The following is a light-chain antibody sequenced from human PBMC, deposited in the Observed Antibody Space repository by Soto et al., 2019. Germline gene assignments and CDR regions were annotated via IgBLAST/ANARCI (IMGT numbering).Light chain of an antibody. CDR3: QQRTTWPLT. Sequence: EIVLTQSPATLSLSPGDRATLSCRASESIRTFVAWYQQRPGQAPRLRIFDAINRAPGIPVRFSGSGSWTDFTLTISSLEPEDFAVYYCQQRTTWPLTFGGGTRVDI. J-gene: IGKJ4*01. CDR2: DAI. CDR1: ESIRTF. V-gene: IGKV3-11*01.